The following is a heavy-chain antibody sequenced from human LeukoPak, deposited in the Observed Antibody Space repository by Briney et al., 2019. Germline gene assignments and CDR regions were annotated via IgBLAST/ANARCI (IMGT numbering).Heavy chain of an antibody. D-gene: IGHD4-17*01. CDR2: ISAYNGNT. CDR3: AREEEDTVTRYYYYGMDG. V-gene: IGHV1-18*01. J-gene: IGHJ6*01. Sequence: ASVKVSCKASGYTFTNYGISWVRQAPGQGLEWMGWISAYNGNTNYAQKLQGRVTMTTDTSTSTAYMELRSLRSDDTAVYYCAREEEDTVTRYYYYGMDGWGQGTTVTVPS. CDR1: GYTFTNYG.